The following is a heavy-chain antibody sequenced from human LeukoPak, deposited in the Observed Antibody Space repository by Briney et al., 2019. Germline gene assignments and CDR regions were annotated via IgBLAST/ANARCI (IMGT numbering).Heavy chain of an antibody. CDR3: ARGTYYYDSSAYYGVDFGYYMDV. CDR1: GGNFSSYA. J-gene: IGHJ6*03. V-gene: IGHV1-69*05. CDR2: IIPIFGTT. Sequence: ASVKVSCKASGGNFSSYAISWVRQAPGQGLEWMGGIIPIFGTTYYAQKFQGRVTITTDESTSTAYMELSSLRSEDTAVYYCARGTYYYDSSAYYGVDFGYYMDVWGKGTTVTVSS. D-gene: IGHD3-22*01.